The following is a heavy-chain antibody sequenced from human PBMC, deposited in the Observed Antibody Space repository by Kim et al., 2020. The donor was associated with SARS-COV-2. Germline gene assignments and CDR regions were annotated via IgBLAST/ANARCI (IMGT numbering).Heavy chain of an antibody. CDR2: ITKSSTTI. CDR3: VRDRTGGAFDI. V-gene: IGHV3-48*02. J-gene: IGHJ3*02. CDR1: GFTFSAYD. Sequence: GGSLRLSCATSGFTFSAYDMNWVRRAPGKGLEWLSFITKSSTTIYYANSVKGRFTISRDNAKNSLYLQMNSLRDEDTALYYCVRDRTGGAFDIWGQGTMV. D-gene: IGHD3-10*01.